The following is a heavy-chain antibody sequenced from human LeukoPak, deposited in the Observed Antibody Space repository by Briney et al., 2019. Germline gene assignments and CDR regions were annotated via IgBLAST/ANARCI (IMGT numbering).Heavy chain of an antibody. J-gene: IGHJ4*02. CDR2: IIPIFGTA. D-gene: IGHD2-2*02. CDR3: ARDLSPGYCSSTSCYNLGY. Sequence: ASVKVSCKASGGTFSSYAISWVRQAPGQGLEWMRGIIPIFGTANYAQKFQGRVTITADESTSTAYMELSSLRSEDTAVYYCARDLSPGYCSSTSCYNLGYWGQGTLVTVSS. CDR1: GGTFSSYA. V-gene: IGHV1-69*01.